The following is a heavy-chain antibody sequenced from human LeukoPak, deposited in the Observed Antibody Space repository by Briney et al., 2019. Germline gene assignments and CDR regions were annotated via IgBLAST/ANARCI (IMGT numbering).Heavy chain of an antibody. J-gene: IGHJ6*02. V-gene: IGHV3-33*01. CDR2: IWYDGSNK. D-gene: IGHD3-3*01. CDR1: GFSFNIYG. CDR3: ARDCYDFWSGYYMYYYYGMDV. Sequence: GGSLRLSCAASGFSFNIYGMHWVRQTPGRGLEWVAVIWYDGSNKYYADSVKGRFTISRDNSKNTLYLQMNSLRAEDTAVYYCARDCYDFWSGYYMYYYYGMDVWGQGTTVTVSS.